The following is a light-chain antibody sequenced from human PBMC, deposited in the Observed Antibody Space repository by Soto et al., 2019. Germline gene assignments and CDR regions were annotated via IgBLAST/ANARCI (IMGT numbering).Light chain of an antibody. V-gene: IGKV1-17*01. CDR3: IQNKSSPFT. CDR2: AAS. J-gene: IGKJ3*01. Sequence: DIQMTQSPASLSASVGDRVTITCRASQDIRSDLGWFQQKPGKAPKRLIYAASTLESGVPSRFRGSRSGTEFTHTIRSLPPEDLETYSCIQNKSSPFTLGPGHKVDIK. CDR1: QDIRSD.